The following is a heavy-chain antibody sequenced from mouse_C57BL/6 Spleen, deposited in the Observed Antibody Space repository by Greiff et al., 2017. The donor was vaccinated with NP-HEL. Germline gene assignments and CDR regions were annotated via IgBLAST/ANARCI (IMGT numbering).Heavy chain of an antibody. J-gene: IGHJ4*01. CDR2: IDPSDSYT. D-gene: IGHD2-1*01. CDR1: GYTFTSYW. V-gene: IGHV1-59*01. Sequence: QVQLKQPGAELVRPGTSVKLSCKASGYTFTSYWMHWVKQRPGQGLEWIGVIDPSDSYTNYNQKFKGKATLTVDTSSSPAYMQLSSLTSEDSAVYDCARPRYGNYVDYAMDYWGQGTSVTVSS. CDR3: ARPRYGNYVDYAMDY.